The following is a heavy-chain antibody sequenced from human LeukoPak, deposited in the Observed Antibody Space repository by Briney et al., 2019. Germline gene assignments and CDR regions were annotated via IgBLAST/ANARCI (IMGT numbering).Heavy chain of an antibody. V-gene: IGHV1-2*04. J-gene: IGHJ4*02. Sequence: GASVTVSCRPSGYIFNDYYIHWVRQAPGQGPEWMGWINPNSGTTNFPQKFQGWITMTRDTSINTAFIELTRLRSDDTAIYYCARAKGDLFNGFYFDYWGQGTLVTVSS. CDR2: INPNSGTT. CDR3: ARAKGDLFNGFYFDY. D-gene: IGHD3-9*01. CDR1: GYIFNDYY.